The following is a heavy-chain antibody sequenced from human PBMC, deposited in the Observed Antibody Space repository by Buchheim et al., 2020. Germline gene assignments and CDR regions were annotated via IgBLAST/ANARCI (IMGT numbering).Heavy chain of an antibody. D-gene: IGHD5/OR15-5a*01. V-gene: IGHV1-2*06. CDR3: ASAKLSERTAPVYWFDY. CDR2: INPNSGGT. J-gene: IGHJ4*02. CDR1: GYTFTGYY. Sequence: QVQLVQSGAEVKKPGASVKVSCKASGYTFTGYYMHWVRQAPGQGLGWMGRINPNSGGTNYAQKFQGRVTMTRDTSISTAYMELSRLRSDDTAVYYCASAKLSERTAPVYWFDYWGQGTL.